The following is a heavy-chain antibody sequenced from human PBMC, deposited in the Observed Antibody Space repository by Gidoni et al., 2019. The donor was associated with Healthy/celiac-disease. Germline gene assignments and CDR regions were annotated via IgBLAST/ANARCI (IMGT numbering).Heavy chain of an antibody. CDR1: GYSISSGYY. CDR3: ARVKDIVVVDGVAVAGGWFDP. D-gene: IGHD2-15*01. V-gene: IGHV4-38-2*02. Sequence: QVQLQESGPGLVKPSETLSLTCTVSGYSISSGYYWGWIRQPPGKGLEWIGSIYHSGSTYYNPSLKSRVTISVATSKNQFSLKLSSVTAADTAVYYCARVKDIVVVDGVAVAGGWFDPWGQGTLVTVSS. CDR2: IYHSGST. J-gene: IGHJ5*02.